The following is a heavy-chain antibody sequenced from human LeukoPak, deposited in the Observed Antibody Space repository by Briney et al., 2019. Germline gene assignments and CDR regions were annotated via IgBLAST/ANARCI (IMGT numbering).Heavy chain of an antibody. Sequence: ASVKVSCKASGYTFSTYYIHWVRQAPGQGLEWMGIINPSGGGTSYAQSFQDRVTMTRDTSTSVVYMELSSLRSEDTAVCYCASGRVTVTTTYYYYYGMDVWGQGTTVTVSS. D-gene: IGHD4-17*01. J-gene: IGHJ6*02. CDR2: INPSGGGT. CDR3: ASGRVTVTTTYYYYYGMDV. CDR1: GYTFSTYY. V-gene: IGHV1-46*01.